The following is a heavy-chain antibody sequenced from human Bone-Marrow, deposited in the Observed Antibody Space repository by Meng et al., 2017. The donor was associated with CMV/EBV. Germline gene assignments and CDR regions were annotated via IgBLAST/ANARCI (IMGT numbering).Heavy chain of an antibody. V-gene: IGHV3-21*01. CDR3: ARDAPRNPLYYYGMDV. J-gene: IGHJ6*02. CDR2: ISSSSSYI. CDR1: GFTFSSYS. Sequence: GASLKISCAASGFTFSSYSMNWVRQAPGKGLEWVSSISSSSSYIYYADSVKGRFTISRDNAKNSLYLQMNSLRAEDTAVYYCARDAPRNPLYYYGMDVWGQGTTVTVSS.